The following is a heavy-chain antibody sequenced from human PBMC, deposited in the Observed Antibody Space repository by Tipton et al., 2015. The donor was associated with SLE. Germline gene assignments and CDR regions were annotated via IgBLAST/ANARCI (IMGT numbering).Heavy chain of an antibody. D-gene: IGHD4-23*01. CDR3: ARHDGGVAGGKDYFDY. CDR1: GGSIIRSTFY. J-gene: IGHJ4*02. CDR2: IYYSGRT. V-gene: IGHV4-39*06. Sequence: TLSLTCTVSGGSIIRSTFYWGWIRQSPGKGLEWIGSIYYSGRTYYNPSLKSRGTISVDTSKNQFPLKLNSVTAADTAVYYCARHDGGVAGGKDYFDYWGQGTLVTVSS.